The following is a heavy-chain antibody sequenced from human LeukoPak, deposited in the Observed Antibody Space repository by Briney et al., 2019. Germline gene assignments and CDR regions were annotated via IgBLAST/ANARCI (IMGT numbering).Heavy chain of an antibody. CDR1: GGTFSSYA. Sequence: ASVKVSCKASGGTFSSYAISWVRQAPGQGLEWMGGIIPIFGTANYAQKFQGRVTMTRDTSTSTVYMELSSLISEDTAVYYCARGGYSYDYLKAPFDYWGQGTLVTVSS. V-gene: IGHV1-69*05. CDR2: IIPIFGTA. J-gene: IGHJ4*02. CDR3: ARGGYSYDYLKAPFDY. D-gene: IGHD5-18*01.